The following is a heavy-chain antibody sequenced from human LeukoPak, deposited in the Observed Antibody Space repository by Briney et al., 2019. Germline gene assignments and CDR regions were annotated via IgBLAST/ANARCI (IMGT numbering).Heavy chain of an antibody. V-gene: IGHV3-30*04. D-gene: IGHD3-22*01. CDR2: ISYDGSNK. CDR3: ARARYYDSSGYYPPLTTGYYGMDV. Sequence: GRSLRLSCAASGFTFSSYAMHWVRQAPGKGLEWVAVISYDGSNKYYADSVKGRCTISRDNSKNTLYLQMNSLRAEDTAVYYCARARYYDSSGYYPPLTTGYYGMDVWGQGTTVTVSS. J-gene: IGHJ6*02. CDR1: GFTFSSYA.